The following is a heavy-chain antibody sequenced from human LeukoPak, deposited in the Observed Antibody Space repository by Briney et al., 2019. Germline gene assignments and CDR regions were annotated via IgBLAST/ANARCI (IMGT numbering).Heavy chain of an antibody. CDR1: GFTFSNYW. V-gene: IGHV3-74*01. D-gene: IGHD3-10*01. CDR3: ARDRALWFGELLGAFDI. CDR2: IDANAKTT. Sequence: GGSLRLSCAASGFTFSNYWLHWVRQAPGKGLVWVSRIDANAKTTSYADSVKGRFTISRDNAKNSLYLQMNSLRAEDTAVYYCARDRALWFGELLGAFDIWGQGTMVTVSS. J-gene: IGHJ3*02.